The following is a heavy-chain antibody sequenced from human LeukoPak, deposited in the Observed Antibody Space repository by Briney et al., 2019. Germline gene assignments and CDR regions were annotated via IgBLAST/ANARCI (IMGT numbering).Heavy chain of an antibody. V-gene: IGHV4-59*01. CDR1: GGSISRYY. Sequence: SETLSLACTVSGGSISRYYWSWIRQPPGEGLGWVGYIYDSGSTNYNPSLKGRVTISVETSKNQFSLKMSSVTAADTAVYYCARRNRDHYDSSGFLDWYPDVWGRGTLVTVSS. D-gene: IGHD3-22*01. J-gene: IGHJ2*01. CDR3: ARRNRDHYDSSGFLDWYPDV. CDR2: IYDSGST.